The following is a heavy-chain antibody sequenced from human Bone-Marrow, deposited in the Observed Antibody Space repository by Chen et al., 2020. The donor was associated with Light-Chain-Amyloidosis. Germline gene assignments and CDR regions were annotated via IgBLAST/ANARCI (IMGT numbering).Heavy chain of an antibody. D-gene: IGHD3-3*01. V-gene: IGHV4-39*07. Sequence: QLQLQESGPGLVKPSETLSLTCTVSGGSLSSSSYYWGWIRQPPGKGLEWIGSIHSSGSTYYNPSLKSRVTISVDTSKNQFSLKLSSVTAADTAVYYCARSLWSRITIFGVVISPIFDYWGQGTLVTVSS. CDR2: IHSSGST. CDR3: ARSLWSRITIFGVVISPIFDY. J-gene: IGHJ4*02. CDR1: GGSLSSSSYY.